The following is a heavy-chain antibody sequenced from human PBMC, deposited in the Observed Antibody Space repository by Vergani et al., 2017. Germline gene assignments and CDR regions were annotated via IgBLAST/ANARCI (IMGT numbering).Heavy chain of an antibody. CDR1: GGSFTSYH. J-gene: IGHJ6*03. V-gene: IGHV4-34*01. Sequence: QVQLQQWGGGLLKPSETLSLTCVVNGGSFTSYHWTWIRQSPGEGLEWVGDIDHTGRPDYNPSLKSRLTMSAEKSRNQFSLTVNSVTATDTAIYFCARVNTETNGHLYYYYYMDVWGQGTAVTVS. CDR2: IDHTGRP. D-gene: IGHD4-11*01. CDR3: ARVNTETNGHLYYYYYMDV.